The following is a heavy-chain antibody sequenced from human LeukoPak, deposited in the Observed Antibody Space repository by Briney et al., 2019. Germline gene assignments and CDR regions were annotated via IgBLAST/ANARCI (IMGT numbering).Heavy chain of an antibody. CDR3: AKSNGYGLVDI. D-gene: IGHD3-10*01. J-gene: IGHJ3*02. V-gene: IGHV3-23*01. Sequence: GGSLRLSCAASGFTFSSYAMSWVCQAPGKGLEWVSAIRGNADTTYYADSVKGRFSIFRDNNKNMLYLQMNSLRVEDTAVYYCAKSNGYGLVDIWGQGTMVTVSS. CDR2: IRGNADTT. CDR1: GFTFSSYA.